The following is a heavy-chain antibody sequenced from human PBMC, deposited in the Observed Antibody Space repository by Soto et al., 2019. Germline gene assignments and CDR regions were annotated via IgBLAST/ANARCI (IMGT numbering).Heavy chain of an antibody. CDR3: ARLAGGTSCYSA. Sequence: GVSPEIFCKGFGYSFSRHWNRRVRPVAGKGLEWMGIIYPGDSDTRYSPSFQGQVTISADKSISTAYLQWSSLKASDTAMYYCARLAGGTSCYSAWGQGTLVTVSS. V-gene: IGHV5-51*01. CDR2: IYPGDSDT. CDR1: GYSFSRHW. D-gene: IGHD2-2*01. J-gene: IGHJ5*02.